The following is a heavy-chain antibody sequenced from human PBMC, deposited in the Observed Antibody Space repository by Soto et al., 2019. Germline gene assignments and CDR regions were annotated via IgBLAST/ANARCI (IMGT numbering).Heavy chain of an antibody. J-gene: IGHJ4*02. CDR1: GYTFTSYG. CDR3: ARGREIAILDSNPLDY. CDR2: ISAYNGNT. D-gene: IGHD1-26*01. Sequence: ASVKVSCKASGYTFTSYGISWVRQAPGQGLEWMGWISAYNGNTNYAQKLQGRVTMTTDTSTSTAYMELRSLRSDDTAVYYCARGREIAILDSNPLDYWGQGTLVTVSS. V-gene: IGHV1-18*01.